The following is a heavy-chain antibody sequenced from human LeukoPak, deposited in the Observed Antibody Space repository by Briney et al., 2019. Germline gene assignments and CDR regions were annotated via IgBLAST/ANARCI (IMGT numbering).Heavy chain of an antibody. CDR3: ARDRNYYDSSAFDI. J-gene: IGHJ3*02. V-gene: IGHV4-34*01. CDR2: INHSGST. Sequence: PSETLSLTCAVYGGSFSGYYWSWIRRPPGKGLEWIGEINHSGSTNYNPSLKRRVTISVDTSKNQFSLKLSSVTAADTAVYYCARDRNYYDSSAFDIWGQGTMVTVSS. D-gene: IGHD3-22*01. CDR1: GGSFSGYY.